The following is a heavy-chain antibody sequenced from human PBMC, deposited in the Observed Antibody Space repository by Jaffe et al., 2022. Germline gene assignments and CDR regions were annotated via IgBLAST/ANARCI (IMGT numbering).Heavy chain of an antibody. Sequence: QVQLVQSGAEVKKPGASVKVSCKASGYTFTGYYMHWVRQAPGQGLEWMGWINPNSGGTNYAQKFQGRVTMTRDTSISTAYMELSRLRSDDTAVYYCARENSDPYSSSPYGVGNWFDPWGQGTLVTVSS. V-gene: IGHV1-2*02. CDR3: ARENSDPYSSSPYGVGNWFDP. D-gene: IGHD6-13*01. CDR1: GYTFTGYY. J-gene: IGHJ5*02. CDR2: INPNSGGT.